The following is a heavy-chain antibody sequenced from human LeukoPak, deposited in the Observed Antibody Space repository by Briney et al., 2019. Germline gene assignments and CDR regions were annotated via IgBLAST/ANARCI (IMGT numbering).Heavy chain of an antibody. CDR3: SKDPFRICSGSPSYFDC. CDR2: IGAGGTFT. J-gene: IGHJ4*02. CDR1: GFTFRSYA. D-gene: IGHD3-10*02. V-gene: IGHV3-23*01. Sequence: GGSLRLSCAASGFTFRSYAMIGVRQAPGKGLEWVSGIGAGGTFTYYADPVKGRFTIFRDNSRNTLYLQMNSLRADDTAVYYCSKDPFRICSGSPSYFDCWGQGTLVTVSS.